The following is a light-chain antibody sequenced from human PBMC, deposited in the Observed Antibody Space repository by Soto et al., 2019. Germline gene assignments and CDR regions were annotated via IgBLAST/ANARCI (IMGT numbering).Light chain of an antibody. CDR2: GAS. CDR1: QSVSST. Sequence: ELVMTQSPATLSVSPGERATLSCRASQSVSSTLAWYQPKPGQAPRLLIYGASTRATGIPARFSGSGSGTEFTLTISSLQSEDFAVYYCQQYNNWPPWTFGQGTKVDI. J-gene: IGKJ1*01. V-gene: IGKV3-15*01. CDR3: QQYNNWPPWT.